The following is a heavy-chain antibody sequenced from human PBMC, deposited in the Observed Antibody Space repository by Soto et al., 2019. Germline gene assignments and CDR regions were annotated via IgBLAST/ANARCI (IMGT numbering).Heavy chain of an antibody. D-gene: IGHD2-8*01. CDR3: ARSRMLYSSYYFDY. V-gene: IGHV3-30-3*01. Sequence: GGSLRLSCAASGFTFSSYAMHWVRQAPGKGLEWVAVISYDGSNKYYADSVKGRFTISRDNSKNTLYLQMNSLRAEDTAVYYCARSRMLYSSYYFDYWGQGTLVTVSS. CDR1: GFTFSSYA. J-gene: IGHJ4*02. CDR2: ISYDGSNK.